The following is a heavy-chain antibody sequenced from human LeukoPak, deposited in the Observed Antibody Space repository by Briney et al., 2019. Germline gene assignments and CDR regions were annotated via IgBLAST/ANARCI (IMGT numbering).Heavy chain of an antibody. J-gene: IGHJ6*03. V-gene: IGHV3-30*02. Sequence: GGSLRLACAADGFTFSSYGMGWGRQARGKGREWVAFIRYDGSNKYYADCGKGRFSISRDNCKNCVYLHVTSLRPEDTAVYYCAKGGGYEAQYYYYYMDVWGKATTVTISS. CDR2: IRYDGSNK. CDR3: AKGGGYEAQYYYYYMDV. D-gene: IGHD5-12*01. CDR1: GFTFSSYG.